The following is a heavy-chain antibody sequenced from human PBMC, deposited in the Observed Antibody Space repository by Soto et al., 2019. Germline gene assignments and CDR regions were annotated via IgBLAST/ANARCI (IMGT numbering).Heavy chain of an antibody. D-gene: IGHD3-10*01. Sequence: SETLSLTCTVSGGSISSGDYYWSWLRQPPGKGLEWLAYIYYSGTTYYNPSLKSRLTMSVDTSKNHFSLKLSSVTAADTAVYYCVRYDYGSGSTRRFDSWGQGTLVTVSS. V-gene: IGHV4-30-4*01. J-gene: IGHJ4*02. CDR2: IYYSGTT. CDR3: VRYDYGSGSTRRFDS. CDR1: GGSISSGDYY.